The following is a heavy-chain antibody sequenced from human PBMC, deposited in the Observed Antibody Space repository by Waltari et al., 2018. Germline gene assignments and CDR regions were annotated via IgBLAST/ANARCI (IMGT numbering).Heavy chain of an antibody. CDR3: ARSGGGTTTFGVAE. CDR2: IYPDSGET. V-gene: IGHV1-2*06. CDR1: GYTLTDFF. J-gene: IGHJ4*02. D-gene: IGHD3-3*01. Sequence: QVQLVQSGAEVKKSGASVKVSCKASGYTLTDFFIHWVRQAPGQGLEWMGRIYPDSGETSDAQRFQGRGTRTGDTSITTAYRELTGLRSDDTAIYYCARSGGGTTTFGVAEWGQGSLVTVSS.